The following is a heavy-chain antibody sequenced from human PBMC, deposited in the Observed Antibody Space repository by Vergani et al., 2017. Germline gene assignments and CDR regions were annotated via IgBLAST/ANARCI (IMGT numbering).Heavy chain of an antibody. J-gene: IGHJ5*02. Sequence: QVQLVQSGGEVREPGASVKVSCKASGYTFNSFGISWVRQAPGQGPEWMGWISAYNGNTNYVQKFQDRVTMTTDTSTSTAYMELRSLRFDDTAVYYCARDLRLLYNRFDPWGQGTLVTVSS. D-gene: IGHD1-14*01. CDR1: GYTFNSFG. CDR3: ARDLRLLYNRFDP. V-gene: IGHV1-18*01. CDR2: ISAYNGNT.